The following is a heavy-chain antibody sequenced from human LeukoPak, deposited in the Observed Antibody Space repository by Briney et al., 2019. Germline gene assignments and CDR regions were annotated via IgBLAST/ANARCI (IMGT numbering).Heavy chain of an antibody. CDR2: INTNTGNP. J-gene: IGHJ4*02. V-gene: IGHV7-4-1*02. CDR3: ARDTRGTHSYGSGL. CDR1: GYTFISWY. D-gene: IGHD3-10*01. Sequence: ASVKVSCKASGYTFISWYIHWVRQAPGQGLEWMGWINTNTGNPTYAQGFTGRFVFSLDTSVSTAYLQISSLKAEDTAVYYCARDTRGTHSYGSGLWGQGTLVTVSS.